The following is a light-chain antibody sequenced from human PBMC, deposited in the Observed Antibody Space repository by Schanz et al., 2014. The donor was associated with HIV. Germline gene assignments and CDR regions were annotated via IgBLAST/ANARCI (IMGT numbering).Light chain of an antibody. CDR2: GAS. CDR3: QQYGSSPFT. CDR1: QSVKSNF. Sequence: EIVLTQSPGTLSLSPGERGTLSCRASQSVKSNFIGWYQQKPGQAPRLLIFGASNRATGIPDRFSGGVSGTDFTLTISRLEPEDFAVYYCQQYGSSPFTFGPGTKVDIK. J-gene: IGKJ3*01. V-gene: IGKV3-20*01.